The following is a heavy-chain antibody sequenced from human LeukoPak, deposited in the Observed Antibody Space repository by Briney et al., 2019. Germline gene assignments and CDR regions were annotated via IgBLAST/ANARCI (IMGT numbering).Heavy chain of an antibody. CDR2: ISSSSSTI. J-gene: IGHJ5*02. CDR3: ARERRFLEWLQVFDP. CDR1: GFTFSSYS. Sequence: PGGSLRLSCAASGFTFSSYSMNWVRQAPGKGLEWVSYISSSSSTIYYADSVKGRFTISRDNAKNSLYLQMNSLRAEDAAVYYCARERRFLEWLQVFDPWGQGTLVTVSS. V-gene: IGHV3-48*01. D-gene: IGHD3-3*01.